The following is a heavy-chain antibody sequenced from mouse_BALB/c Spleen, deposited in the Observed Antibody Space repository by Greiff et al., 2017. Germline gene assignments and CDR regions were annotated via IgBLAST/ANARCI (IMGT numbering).Heavy chain of an antibody. Sequence: EVQGVESGGGLVKPGGSLKLSCAASGFAFSSYDMSWVRQTPEKRLEWVAYISSGGGSTYYPDTVKGRFTISRDNAKNTLYLQMSSLKSEDTAMYYCARQRGLFDYWGQGTTLTVSS. CDR2: ISSGGGST. J-gene: IGHJ2*01. CDR1: GFAFSSYD. V-gene: IGHV5-12-1*01. CDR3: ARQRGLFDY.